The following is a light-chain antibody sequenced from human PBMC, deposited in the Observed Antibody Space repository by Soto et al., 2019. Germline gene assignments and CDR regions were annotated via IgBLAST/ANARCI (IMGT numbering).Light chain of an antibody. CDR1: QSVGTY. Sequence: EIVFTQSPATLSLSPCERATVSCRASQSVGTYLAWYQQKPGQAPRLLIYDASNRATGIPARFSGTGSGTDFTLTINNLEPEDFAVYYCQVRTNWSIAFGRGTRLEIK. V-gene: IGKV3-11*01. J-gene: IGKJ5*01. CDR2: DAS. CDR3: QVRTNWSIA.